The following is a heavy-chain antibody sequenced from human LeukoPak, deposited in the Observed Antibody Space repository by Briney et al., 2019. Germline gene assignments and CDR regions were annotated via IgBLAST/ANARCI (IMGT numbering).Heavy chain of an antibody. J-gene: IGHJ4*02. CDR2: IYTGGNT. Sequence: GGSLRLSCAASGFNVRSYYMSWVRQAPGKGLEWVSVIYTGGNTYYAVSVKGRFTISRDNSKNTLYLQMNSLRADDTAVYYCVRDGYRDWGQGTLVTVSS. CDR3: VRDGYRD. V-gene: IGHV3-66*01. D-gene: IGHD6-25*01. CDR1: GFNVRSYY.